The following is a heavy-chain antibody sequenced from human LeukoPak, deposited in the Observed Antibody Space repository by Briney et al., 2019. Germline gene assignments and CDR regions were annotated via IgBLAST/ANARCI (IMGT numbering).Heavy chain of an antibody. D-gene: IGHD6-6*01. CDR3: ARDSSPHFDY. J-gene: IGHJ4*02. CDR2: ISYDGSNK. V-gene: IGHV3-30*04. Sequence: GGSLRLSCAASGFTFSSYAMHWVRQAPGKGLEWVAVISYDGSNKYYADSVKGRFTISRDNSKNTLYLQMNSLRAEDTAVYYCARDSSPHFDYWGQGTLVTVSS. CDR1: GFTFSSYA.